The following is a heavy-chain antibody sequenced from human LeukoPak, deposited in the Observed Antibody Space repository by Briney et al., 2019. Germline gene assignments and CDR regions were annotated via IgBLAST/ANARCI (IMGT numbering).Heavy chain of an antibody. J-gene: IGHJ4*02. CDR1: GFTPDLHG. D-gene: IGHD3-10*01. CDR2: INWNGGST. CDR3: AREGGSGSYYAIDY. V-gene: IGHV3-20*04. Sequence: PGGSLRLSCAASGFTPDLHGMSWVRQAPGKGLEWVSGINWNGGSTGYADSVKGRFTISRDNAKNYLYLQMNSLRVEDTALYYCAREGGSGSYYAIDYWGQGTLVTVSS.